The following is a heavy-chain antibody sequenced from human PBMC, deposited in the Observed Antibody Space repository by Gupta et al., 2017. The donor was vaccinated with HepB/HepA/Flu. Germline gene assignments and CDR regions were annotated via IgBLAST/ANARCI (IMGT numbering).Heavy chain of an antibody. CDR1: GITFTSYA. J-gene: IGHJ4*02. Sequence: EVQLLESGGGLVQPGGSLRFSCAASGITFTSYAMSWVRQAPGKGLEWVSAISGGGSTYYGDSVKGRFTISRDNSKNTLYLQMNSLRAEDTAVYYCAKGGAYSYGYVDYWGQGTLVTVSS. CDR2: ISGGGST. V-gene: IGHV3-23*01. CDR3: AKGGAYSYGYVDY. D-gene: IGHD5-18*01.